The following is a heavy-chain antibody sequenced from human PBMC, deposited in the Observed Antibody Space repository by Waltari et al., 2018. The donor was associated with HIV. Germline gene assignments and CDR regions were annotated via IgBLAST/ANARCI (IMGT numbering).Heavy chain of an antibody. CDR3: ARDERTGYCSSTRCHSFDY. J-gene: IGHJ4*02. CDR1: GCTVSSTF. Sequence: EVQLVESGGGLVQPGGSLRLSCAASGCTVSSTFMSWVRQSPGRGLEWVSTLYSDGTTYYTDSVKGRLTISRDNSKNTLYLQMNSLRPEDTAVYYCARDERTGYCSSTRCHSFDYWGQGTLATVSS. V-gene: IGHV3-66*02. D-gene: IGHD2-2*01. CDR2: LYSDGTT.